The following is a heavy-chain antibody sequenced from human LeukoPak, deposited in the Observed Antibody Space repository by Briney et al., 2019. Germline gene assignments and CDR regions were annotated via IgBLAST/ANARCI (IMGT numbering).Heavy chain of an antibody. V-gene: IGHV3-48*04. CDR1: GFTFSSYS. Sequence: QSGGSLRLSCAASGFTFSSYSMNWVRQAPGKGLEWVSYISSSSSTIYYADSVKGRFTISRDNAKNSLYLQMNSLRAEDTAVYYCARVAVSGPTGWFDSWGQGTLVIVSS. CDR2: ISSSSSTI. J-gene: IGHJ5*01. CDR3: ARVAVSGPTGWFDS. D-gene: IGHD2-8*02.